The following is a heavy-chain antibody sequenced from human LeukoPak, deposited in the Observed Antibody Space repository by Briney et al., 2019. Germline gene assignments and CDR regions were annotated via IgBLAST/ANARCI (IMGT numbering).Heavy chain of an antibody. Sequence: ASVKVSCKASGYTFTSYYMHWVRQAPGQGLEWMGIINPSGGSTSYAQKFQGRVTMTRDTSTSTVYMELSSLRSEDTAVYYCARGGGANYDFWSGYETQQDYWGQGTLVTVSS. CDR1: GYTFTSYY. D-gene: IGHD3-3*01. V-gene: IGHV1-46*01. CDR2: INPSGGST. CDR3: ARGGGANYDFWSGYETQQDY. J-gene: IGHJ4*02.